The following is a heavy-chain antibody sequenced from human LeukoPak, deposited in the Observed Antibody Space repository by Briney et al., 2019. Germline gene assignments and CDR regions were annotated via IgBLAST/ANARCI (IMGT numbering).Heavy chain of an antibody. J-gene: IGHJ4*02. V-gene: IGHV1-46*01. D-gene: IGHD2-2*01. CDR1: GGTFSSYY. Sequence: ASVKVSCKASGGTFSSYYIHWVRQAPGQGLEWMGIINPSAGTTSYAQKFQGRVTMTWDTSTSTAYMELRSLRSDDTAVYYCARVLAYCSSTSCHDYWGQGTLVTVSS. CDR2: INPSAGTT. CDR3: ARVLAYCSSTSCHDY.